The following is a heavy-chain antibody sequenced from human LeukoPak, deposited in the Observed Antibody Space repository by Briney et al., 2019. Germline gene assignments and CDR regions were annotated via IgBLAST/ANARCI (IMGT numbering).Heavy chain of an antibody. Sequence: GSLRLSCAASGFTFSSYAMSWVRQAPGKGLEWVSAISGSGGSTYCADSVKGRFTISRDNSKNTLYLQMNSLRAEDTAVYYCAKDPNYYDSSGYYGSPIYYYYYYMDVWGKGTTVTVSS. CDR1: GFTFSSYA. CDR3: AKDPNYYDSSGYYGSPIYYYYYYMDV. CDR2: ISGSGGST. D-gene: IGHD3-22*01. V-gene: IGHV3-23*01. J-gene: IGHJ6*03.